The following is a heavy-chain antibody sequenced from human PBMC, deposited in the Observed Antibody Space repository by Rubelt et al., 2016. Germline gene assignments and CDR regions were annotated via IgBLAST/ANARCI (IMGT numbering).Heavy chain of an antibody. CDR1: GFTFNSHG. J-gene: IGHJ4*02. CDR2: IRYDGSNN. D-gene: IGHD2-21*01. V-gene: IGHV3-30*02. Sequence: GGSLRLSCAASGFTFNSHGMHWVRQAPGKGLEWVAFIRYDGSNNYYPNSVKGRFTIARDNSKNTLYLQMDSLRAEDTAVYYCARALAGIKGPIDYWGQGTLVTVSS. CDR3: ARALAGIKGPIDY.